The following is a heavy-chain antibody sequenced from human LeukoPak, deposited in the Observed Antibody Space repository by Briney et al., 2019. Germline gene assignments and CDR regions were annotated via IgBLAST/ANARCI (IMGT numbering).Heavy chain of an antibody. CDR3: SRGSGSITVIDE. CDR2: INDDGSHT. Sequence: GGSLRLSCAASGFTFSSHWMHWVRQAPGKGLVWFSRINDDGSHTNYADSVKGRFTISRDNAHNTLSLQMNSLIAEDTAVYYVSRGSGSITVIDEGGQGTLVTVSS. CDR1: GFTFSSHW. D-gene: IGHD6-25*01. J-gene: IGHJ4*02. V-gene: IGHV3-74*01.